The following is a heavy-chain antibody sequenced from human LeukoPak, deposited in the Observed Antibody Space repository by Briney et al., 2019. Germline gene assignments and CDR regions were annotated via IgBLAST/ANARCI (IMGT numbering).Heavy chain of an antibody. CDR2: INHSGST. D-gene: IGHD3-3*01. CDR3: ARGVPITIFGVVIRKPFDY. V-gene: IGHV4-34*01. J-gene: IGHJ4*02. CDR1: GGSFSGYY. Sequence: SETLSLTCAVYGGSFSGYYWSWIRQPPGKGLEWLGEINHSGSTNYNPSLKSRVTISVDTSKNQFSLKLSSVTAADTAVYYCARGVPITIFGVVIRKPFDYWGQGTLVTVSS.